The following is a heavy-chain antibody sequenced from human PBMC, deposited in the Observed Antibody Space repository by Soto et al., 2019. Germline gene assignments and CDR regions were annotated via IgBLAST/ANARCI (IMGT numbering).Heavy chain of an antibody. Sequence: QITLKESGPTLVKPTQTLTLACTFSGFSLRTAGVSVGWIRQPPGKALEWLALIYWDDDKRYNPSLKSRLTITKDTSKNQVVLTMTHMDPVDTATYYCVQSRCGGDCLQSYSSHSYYGLDVWGQGTTVTVSS. CDR2: IYWDDDK. D-gene: IGHD2-21*01. J-gene: IGHJ6*02. CDR3: VQSRCGGDCLQSYSSHSYYGLDV. CDR1: GFSLRTAGVS. V-gene: IGHV2-5*02.